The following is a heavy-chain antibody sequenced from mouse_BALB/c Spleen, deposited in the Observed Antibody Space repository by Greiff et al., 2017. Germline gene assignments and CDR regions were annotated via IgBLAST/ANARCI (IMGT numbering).Heavy chain of an antibody. CDR3: ARNWDGPWFAY. J-gene: IGHJ3*01. D-gene: IGHD4-1*01. CDR2: INPSNGRT. Sequence: QVHVKQPGAELVKPGASVKLSCKASGYTFTSYWMHWVKQRPGQGLEWIGEINPSNGRTNYNEKFKSKATLTVDKSSSTAYMQLSSLTSEDSAVYYCARNWDGPWFAYWGQGTLVTVSA. V-gene: IGHV1S81*02. CDR1: GYTFTSYW.